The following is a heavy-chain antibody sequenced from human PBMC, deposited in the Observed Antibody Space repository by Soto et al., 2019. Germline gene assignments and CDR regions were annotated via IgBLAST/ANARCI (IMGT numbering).Heavy chain of an antibody. CDR2: IFWDDDK. Sequence: SGPTLVNPTQTLTLTCTFSGFSLSTSGVGVGWIRQPPGKALEWLGIIFWDDDKRYRPSLKSRLTITKDTSKYQLVLTMTNMDPVDTATYFWAQLPWIQRVPKAPVVNSGQGTPLTGSS. D-gene: IGHD5-18*01. V-gene: IGHV2-5*02. CDR3: AQLPWIQRVPKAPVVN. J-gene: IGHJ4*01. CDR1: GFSLSTSGVG.